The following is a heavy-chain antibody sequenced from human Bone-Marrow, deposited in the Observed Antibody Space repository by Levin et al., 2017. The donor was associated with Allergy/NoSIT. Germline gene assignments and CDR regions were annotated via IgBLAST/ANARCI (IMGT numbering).Heavy chain of an antibody. CDR2: MYSSGNT. Sequence: SSETLSLTCTVSGGSIGSSYWSWIRQSAGKGLEWIGRMYSSGNTNYNPSLKSRVTMSLDTSKNQFSLNLTSVTAADTAVYYCARGKEARWFDPWGQGTLVIVSS. J-gene: IGHJ5*02. CDR1: GGSIGSSY. CDR3: ARGKEARWFDP. V-gene: IGHV4-4*07.